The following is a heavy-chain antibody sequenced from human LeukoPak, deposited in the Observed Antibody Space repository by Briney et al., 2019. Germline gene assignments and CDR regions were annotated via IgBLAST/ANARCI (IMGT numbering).Heavy chain of an antibody. CDR1: GFTFDDYA. Sequence: PGRSLRLSCAASGFTFDDYAMHWVRQAPGKGLEWVSGISWNGGSTGYADSVKGRFTISRDNAKNSLYLQMNSLRAEDTALYHCATLRGVTDYYMDVWGKGTTVTVSS. J-gene: IGHJ6*03. D-gene: IGHD3-10*01. CDR3: ATLRGVTDYYMDV. CDR2: ISWNGGST. V-gene: IGHV3-9*01.